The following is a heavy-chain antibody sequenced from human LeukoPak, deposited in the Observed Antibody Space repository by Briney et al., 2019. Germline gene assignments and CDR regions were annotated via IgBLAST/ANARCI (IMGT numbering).Heavy chain of an antibody. D-gene: IGHD2-2*01. CDR3: ASSDIVVVPAAGPYYYYGMDV. J-gene: IGHJ6*04. CDR2: IYYSGST. Sequence: SETLSLTCTVSGGSISSGSYYWSWIRQPPGKGLEWIGYIYYSGSTNYNPSLKSRVTISVDTSKNQFSLKLSSVTAADTAVYYCASSDIVVVPAAGPYYYYGMDVWGKGTTVTVSS. V-gene: IGHV4-61*01. CDR1: GGSISSGSYY.